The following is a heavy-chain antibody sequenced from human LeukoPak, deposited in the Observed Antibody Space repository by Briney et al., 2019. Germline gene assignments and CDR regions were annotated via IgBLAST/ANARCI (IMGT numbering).Heavy chain of an antibody. V-gene: IGHV4-59*01. CDR3: ARGVVLTGYPLDF. CDR2: IYYSGTT. D-gene: IGHD3-9*01. J-gene: IGHJ4*02. Sequence: SRTLSLTCSVSGGSFSNYYWSWIRQPPGKGLEWVGFIYYSGTTDYNPSLKSRVTISIDTSKKQFSLNLSSVTAADTAVYYCARGVVLTGYPLDFWGRGTLVTVSS. CDR1: GGSFSNYY.